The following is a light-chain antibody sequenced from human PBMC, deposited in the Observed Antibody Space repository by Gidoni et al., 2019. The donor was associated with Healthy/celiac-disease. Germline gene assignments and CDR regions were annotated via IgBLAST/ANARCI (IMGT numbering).Light chain of an antibody. CDR1: SSDVGGYNY. CDR3: GSYAGSYTLV. J-gene: IGLJ2*01. V-gene: IGLV2-11*01. Sequence: QSALTQPRSVSGSPGQSVTISCTGTSSDVGGYNYVSCYQQHPGKATKLMIYDVSQRPSGVPDRFSGSKSGNTASLTISGLQAEDEADYYCGSYAGSYTLVVGGGTKLTVL. CDR2: DVS.